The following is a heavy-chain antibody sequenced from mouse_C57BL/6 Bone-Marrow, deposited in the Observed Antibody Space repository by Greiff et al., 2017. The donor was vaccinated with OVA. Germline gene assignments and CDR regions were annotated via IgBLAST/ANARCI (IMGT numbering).Heavy chain of an antibody. CDR2: IYPGDGDT. D-gene: IGHD2-3*01. Sequence: QVQLQQSGPELVKPGASVKISCKASGYAFSSSWMNWVKQRPGKGLEWIGRIYPGDGDTNYNGKFKGKATLTADKSSSTAYMQLSSLTSEDSAVYYWAGWLLPYYWGQGTTLTVSS. J-gene: IGHJ2*01. CDR1: GYAFSSSW. V-gene: IGHV1-82*01. CDR3: AGWLLPYY.